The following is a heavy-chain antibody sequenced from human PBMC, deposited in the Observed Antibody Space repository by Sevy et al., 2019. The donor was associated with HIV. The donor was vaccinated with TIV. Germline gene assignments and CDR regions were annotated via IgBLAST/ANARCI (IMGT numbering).Heavy chain of an antibody. D-gene: IGHD2-15*01. CDR2: IIPIFGTA. Sequence: ASVKVSCKASGGTFSSYAISWVRQAPGQGLEWMGGIIPIFGTANYAQKFQGRVTITADESTSTAYMELSSLRSEDTAVYYGARDPFRREVVAATLYYYYYGMDVWGQGTTVTVSS. V-gene: IGHV1-69*13. CDR1: GGTFSSYA. J-gene: IGHJ6*02. CDR3: ARDPFRREVVAATLYYYYYGMDV.